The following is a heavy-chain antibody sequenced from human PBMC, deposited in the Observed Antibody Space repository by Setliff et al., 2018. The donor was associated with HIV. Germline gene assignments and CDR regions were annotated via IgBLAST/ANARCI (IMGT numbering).Heavy chain of an antibody. Sequence: GGSLRLSCAASGFTFSSYSMNWVRQAPGKGLEWVSSISNSNSYIYYGDSVKGRFTISRDNAKNSLYLQMNSLRAEDTAVYYCAKDRYSSGWSPLDYWGQGTLVTVSS. D-gene: IGHD6-19*01. V-gene: IGHV3-21*01. J-gene: IGHJ4*02. CDR3: AKDRYSSGWSPLDY. CDR1: GFTFSSYS. CDR2: ISNSNSYI.